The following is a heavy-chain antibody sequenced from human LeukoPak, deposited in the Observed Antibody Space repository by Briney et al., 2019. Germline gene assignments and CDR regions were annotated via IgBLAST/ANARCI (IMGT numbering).Heavy chain of an antibody. V-gene: IGHV3-74*01. J-gene: IGHJ5*02. Sequence: GGSLRLSCAASGFTFSMYWMSWVRQAPGKGLVWVSRINSDGSSASYADSVKGRFTISRDNAKNTLYLQMNSLRAEDTAVYYCARELELRPAGRFDPWGQGTLVTVSP. CDR1: GFTFSMYW. CDR3: ARELELRPAGRFDP. CDR2: INSDGSSA. D-gene: IGHD1-7*01.